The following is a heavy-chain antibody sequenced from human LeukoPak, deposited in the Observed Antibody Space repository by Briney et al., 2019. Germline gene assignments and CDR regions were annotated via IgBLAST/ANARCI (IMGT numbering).Heavy chain of an antibody. CDR3: AREEPSGYCSSTSCYSSRWFDP. J-gene: IGHJ5*02. CDR1: GGSFSGYY. V-gene: IGHV4-34*01. CDR2: INHSGST. Sequence: SETLSLTCAVYGGSFSGYYWSWIRQPPGKGLEWIGEINHSGSTNYNPSLKSRVTISVDTSKNQFSLKLSSVTAADTAVYYCAREEPSGYCSSTSCYSSRWFDPGGQGTLVTVSS. D-gene: IGHD2-2*01.